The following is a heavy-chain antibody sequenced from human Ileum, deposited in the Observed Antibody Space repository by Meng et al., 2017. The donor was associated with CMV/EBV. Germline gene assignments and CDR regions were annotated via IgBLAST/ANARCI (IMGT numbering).Heavy chain of an antibody. CDR1: GLTFSDQY. J-gene: IGHJ4*02. V-gene: IGHV3-11*06. Sequence: QGRPVGSGGGFVKPGGSLRLSWAASGLTFSDQYMSWIRQAPGKGLELISYISSSGDYTNYADSVRGRFTVSRDNAKNSLYLQLNSLRAEDTALYYCTTVHYYAINYWGQGTLVTVSS. CDR2: ISSSGDYT. D-gene: IGHD1-26*01. CDR3: TTVHYYAINY.